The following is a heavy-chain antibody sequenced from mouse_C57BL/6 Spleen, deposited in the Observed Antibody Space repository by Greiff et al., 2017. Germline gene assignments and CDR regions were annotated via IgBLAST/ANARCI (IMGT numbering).Heavy chain of an antibody. CDR2: IYPSDSET. CDR3: ARSGYDYDEAWFAY. V-gene: IGHV1-61*01. CDR1: GYTFTSYW. Sequence: VKLQQPGAELVRPGSSVKLSCKASGYTFTSYWMDWVKQRPGQGLEWIGNIYPSDSETHYNQKFKDKATLTVDKSSSTAYMQLSSLTSEDSAVYYCARSGYDYDEAWFAYWGQGTLVTVSA. D-gene: IGHD2-4*01. J-gene: IGHJ3*01.